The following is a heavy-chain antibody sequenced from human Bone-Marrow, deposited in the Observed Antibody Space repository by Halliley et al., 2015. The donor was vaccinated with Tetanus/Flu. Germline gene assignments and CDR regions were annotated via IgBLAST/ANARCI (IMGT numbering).Heavy chain of an antibody. Sequence: QMQLVQSGAEVKKPGASVRVSCTASGYTFTAYYIHWVRQAPGQGLEWMGLINPGGRRIAYAQNFQDRVTMTSDTATSTVYMGLSTLKAEDTAIYYCATSAFALVTSAFDYWGQGTLVTVSS. J-gene: IGHJ4*02. CDR2: INPGGRRI. D-gene: IGHD2-8*02. V-gene: IGHV1-46*01. CDR1: GYTFTAYY. CDR3: ATSAFALVTSAFDY.